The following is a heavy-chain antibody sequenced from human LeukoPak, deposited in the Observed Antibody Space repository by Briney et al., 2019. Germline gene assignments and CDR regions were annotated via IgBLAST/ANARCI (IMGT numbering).Heavy chain of an antibody. V-gene: IGHV1-18*01. CDR2: ISAYNGNT. D-gene: IGHD3-9*01. CDR3: ARAGAGVYDILTGYYYYFDY. J-gene: IGHJ4*02. Sequence: ASVKVSCKASGYTFTSYGISWVRQAPGQGLEWMGWISAYNGNTNYVQKLQGRVTMTTDTSTSTAYMELRSLRSDDTAVYYCARAGAGVYDILTGYYYYFDYWGQGTLVTVSS. CDR1: GYTFTSYG.